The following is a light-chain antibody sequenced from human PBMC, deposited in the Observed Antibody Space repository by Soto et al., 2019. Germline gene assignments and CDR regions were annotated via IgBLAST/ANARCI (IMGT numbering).Light chain of an antibody. V-gene: IGKV3-15*01. Sequence: IVMTQSPATLSVSPGERATLSCRASQSVSSNLAWFQQKPGQAPRLLIFDASTRATGIPARFSGSGSGTEFTRTISSLQSEDIAVYYCQQYGNWPRTFGHGTKVEI. J-gene: IGKJ1*01. CDR1: QSVSSN. CDR3: QQYGNWPRT. CDR2: DAS.